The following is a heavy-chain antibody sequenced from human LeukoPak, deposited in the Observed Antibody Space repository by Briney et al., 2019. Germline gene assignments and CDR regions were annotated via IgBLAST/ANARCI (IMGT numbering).Heavy chain of an antibody. Sequence: KAGGSLRLSCAASGFTFSTYWMSWVRQAPGKGLEWVANIKQDGGEQYYADSVKGRFTISRDNSKNTLYLQMNSPRAEDTAVYYCAKPGYCSGGSCRYYFDYWGQGTLVTVSS. CDR2: IKQDGGEQ. J-gene: IGHJ4*02. CDR1: GFTFSTYW. CDR3: AKPGYCSGGSCRYYFDY. D-gene: IGHD2-15*01. V-gene: IGHV3-7*01.